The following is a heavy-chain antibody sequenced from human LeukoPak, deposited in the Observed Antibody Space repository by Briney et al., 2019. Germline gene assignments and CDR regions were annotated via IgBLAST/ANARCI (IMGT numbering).Heavy chain of an antibody. J-gene: IGHJ4*02. V-gene: IGHV1-69*01. D-gene: IGHD3-22*01. CDR2: IIPIFGTA. Sequence: SVKVSCKASGGTFSSYAISWVRQAPGQGLEWMGGIIPIFGTANYAQKFQGRVTITADESTSTAYMELSSLRSEDTAVYYCARGGNYYDSSGYYQYLDYWGQGTLVTVSS. CDR1: GGTFSSYA. CDR3: ARGGNYYDSSGYYQYLDY.